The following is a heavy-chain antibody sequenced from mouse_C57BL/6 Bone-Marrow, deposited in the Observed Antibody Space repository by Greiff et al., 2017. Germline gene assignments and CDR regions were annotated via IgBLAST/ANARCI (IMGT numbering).Heavy chain of an antibody. J-gene: IGHJ2*01. CDR3: ARYPFYYGSYYFDY. Sequence: QVQLKQSGAELARPGASVKLSCKASGYTFTSYGISWVKQRTGQGLEWIGEIYPRSGNTYYNEKFKGKATLTADKSSSTAYMELRSLTSEDSAVYFCARYPFYYGSYYFDYGGQGTTLTVST. D-gene: IGHD1-1*01. V-gene: IGHV1-81*01. CDR2: IYPRSGNT. CDR1: GYTFTSYG.